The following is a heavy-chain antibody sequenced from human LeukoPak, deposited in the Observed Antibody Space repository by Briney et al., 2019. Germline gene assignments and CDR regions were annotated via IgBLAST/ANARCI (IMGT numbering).Heavy chain of an antibody. V-gene: IGHV3-30*03. CDR2: ISPDGSNQ. J-gene: IGHJ4*02. CDR3: AGAIGYFDY. CDR1: GPTFSSHA. D-gene: IGHD2-21*01. Sequence: GGSLRLSCAASGPTFSSHAMHWVRQAPGKGLEWVGVISPDGSNQYYIDSVKGRFTISRDNSKNTLYLQMNSLRTEDTAVYYCAGAIGYFDYWGQGALVTVSS.